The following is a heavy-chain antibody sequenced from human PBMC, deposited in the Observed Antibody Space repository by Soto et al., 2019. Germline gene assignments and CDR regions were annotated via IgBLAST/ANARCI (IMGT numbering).Heavy chain of an antibody. CDR1: GFSFNSAA. V-gene: IGHV3-23*01. CDR2: INYNSRAT. D-gene: IGHD3-10*01. J-gene: IGHJ6*02. Sequence: EVQLLESGGGLVQPGGSLRLSCETSGFSFNSAAMTWVRQAPGMGLEWVAVINYNSRATFHAQSVKGRFTISRDNSRNTVFLQMDSLRAEDTAVYYCVKQRGSGKTYYYSMDVWGLGTTVIVSS. CDR3: VKQRGSGKTYYYSMDV.